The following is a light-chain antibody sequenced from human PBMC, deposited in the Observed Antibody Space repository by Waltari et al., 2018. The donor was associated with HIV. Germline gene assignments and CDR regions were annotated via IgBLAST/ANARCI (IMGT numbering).Light chain of an antibody. J-gene: IGLJ3*02. CDR1: TVGGNG. CDR2: YDR. V-gene: IGLV3-21*04. Sequence: SYVVSQPPSVSVAPGQTARMTCEGNTVGGNGVHWYQKKPDQAPILVIYYDRDRPSGIPERFSGSNFENTATLTITSVEAGDEADYYCQVWDSSSDHRGVFGGGTKLTVL. CDR3: QVWDSSSDHRGV.